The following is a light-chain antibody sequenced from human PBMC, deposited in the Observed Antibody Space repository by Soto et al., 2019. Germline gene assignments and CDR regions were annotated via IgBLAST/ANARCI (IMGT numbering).Light chain of an antibody. V-gene: IGLV2-8*01. Sequence: QSVLTQPPSASGSPGQSVTISCTGTSSDVGGYNYVSWYQQYPCKVPKLMIYEVSKRPSGVPDRFSGSKSGNTASLTVSGLQAEDEADYSCRSYAGSNNLGVFGTGTKATVL. J-gene: IGLJ1*01. CDR3: RSYAGSNNLGV. CDR2: EVS. CDR1: SSDVGGYNY.